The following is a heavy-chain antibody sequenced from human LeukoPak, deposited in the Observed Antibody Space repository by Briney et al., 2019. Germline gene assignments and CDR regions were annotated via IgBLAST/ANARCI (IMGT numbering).Heavy chain of an antibody. CDR3: ARPTLDAFDI. CDR2: ISSSSSTI. CDR1: GFTFSSYS. J-gene: IGHJ3*02. Sequence: GGSLRLSCAASGFTFSSYSMNWVRQAPGKGLEWVSYISSSSSTIHYADSVKGRFTISRDNAKNSLYLQMNSLRAEDTAVYYCARPTLDAFDIWGQGTMVTVSS. V-gene: IGHV3-48*01.